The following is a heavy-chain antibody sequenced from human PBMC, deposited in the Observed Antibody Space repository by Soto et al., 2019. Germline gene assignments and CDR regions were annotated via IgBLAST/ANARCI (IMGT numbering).Heavy chain of an antibody. J-gene: IGHJ6*02. V-gene: IGHV4-4*02. CDR1: GGSISSSNW. CDR2: IYHSGST. Sequence: SETLSLTCAVSGGSISSSNWWSFVRQPPGKGLEWIGQIYHSGSTNYNPSLKSRVTISVDKSKNQFSLKLSSVTAADTAVYYCARVLSSARLPSLYGMDVWGQGTTVTVSS. D-gene: IGHD2-2*01. CDR3: ARVLSSARLPSLYGMDV.